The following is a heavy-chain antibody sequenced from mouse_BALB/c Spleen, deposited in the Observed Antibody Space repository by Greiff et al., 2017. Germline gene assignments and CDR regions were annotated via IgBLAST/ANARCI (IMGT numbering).Heavy chain of an antibody. V-gene: IGHV1-7*01. D-gene: IGHD2-1*01. J-gene: IGHJ4*01. CDR1: GYTFTSYW. Sequence: QVQLKQSGAELAKPGASVKMSCKASGYTFTSYWMHWVKQRPGQGLEWIGYINPSTGYTEYNQKFKDKATLTADKSSSTAYMQLSSLTSEDSAVYYCARGDGNYVFYYAMDYWGQGTSVTVSS. CDR3: ARGDGNYVFYYAMDY. CDR2: INPSTGYT.